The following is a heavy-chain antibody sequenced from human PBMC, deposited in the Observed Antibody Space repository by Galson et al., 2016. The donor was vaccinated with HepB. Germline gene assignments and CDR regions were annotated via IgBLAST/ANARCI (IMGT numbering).Heavy chain of an antibody. V-gene: IGHV3-53*01. CDR2: IYSGGSS. Sequence: SLRLSCAASGFTVSPSYMSWVRQAPGKGLEWVSVIYSGGSSYYADSVRGRFTISRDYSNNTLYLQMNSLRAEDTAVYYCARGTPVDYYDDRGWLMAYWGQGTLVTVSA. CDR1: GFTVSPSY. CDR3: ARGTPVDYYDDRGWLMAY. J-gene: IGHJ4*02. D-gene: IGHD3-22*01.